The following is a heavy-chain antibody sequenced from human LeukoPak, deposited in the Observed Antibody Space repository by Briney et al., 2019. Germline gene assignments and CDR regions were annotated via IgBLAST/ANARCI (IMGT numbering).Heavy chain of an antibody. CDR2: INHSGST. Sequence: GSLRLSCAASGFTFSSYAMSWVRQAPGKGLEWIGEINHSGSTNYNPSLKSRVTISVDTSKNQFSLKLSSVTAADTAVYYCARHHDSSGLYGPFDYWGQGTLVTVSS. D-gene: IGHD3-22*01. CDR3: ARHHDSSGLYGPFDY. CDR1: GFTFSSYA. J-gene: IGHJ4*02. V-gene: IGHV4-34*01.